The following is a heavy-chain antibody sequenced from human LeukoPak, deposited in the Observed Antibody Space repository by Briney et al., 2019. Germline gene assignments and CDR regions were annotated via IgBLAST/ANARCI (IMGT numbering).Heavy chain of an antibody. Sequence: SETLSLTCTVSGGSISSYYWSWIRQPPGKGLEWIGYIYYSGSTNYNPSLKSRVTISVDTSKNQFSLKLSSVTAADTAVYYCARPRPGGQWLVDLDYWGQGTLVTVSS. CDR3: ARPRPGGQWLVDLDY. D-gene: IGHD6-19*01. V-gene: IGHV4-59*01. CDR1: GGSISSYY. J-gene: IGHJ4*02. CDR2: IYYSGST.